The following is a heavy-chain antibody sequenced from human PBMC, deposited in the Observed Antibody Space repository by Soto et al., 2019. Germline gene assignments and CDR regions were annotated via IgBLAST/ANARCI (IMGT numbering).Heavy chain of an antibody. CDR3: ARGPGGPDGPGDY. CDR2: INAGNGNT. D-gene: IGHD2-15*01. V-gene: IGHV1-3*01. J-gene: IGHJ4*02. CDR1: GYTFTSYA. Sequence: QVQLVQSGAEVKKPGASVKVSCKASGYTFTSYAMHWVRQAPGQRLEWMGWINAGNGNTKYSQKFQGRVTITRDTSKSTAYMELSSLRSEDTAVYYCARGPGGPDGPGDYWGQGTLVTVSS.